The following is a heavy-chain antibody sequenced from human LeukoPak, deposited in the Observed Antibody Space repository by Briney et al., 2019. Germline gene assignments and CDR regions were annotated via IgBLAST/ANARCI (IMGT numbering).Heavy chain of an antibody. Sequence: GGSLRLSCAASGFTFSSYSMNWVRQAPGEGLEWVSSISSRSSYIYYADSVKGRFTISRDNAKNSLYLQMNSLRAEDTAVYYCARVHPRYYYDFWGQGTLVTVSS. J-gene: IGHJ4*02. D-gene: IGHD1-14*01. CDR2: ISSRSSYI. CDR1: GFTFSSYS. V-gene: IGHV3-21*01. CDR3: ARVHPRYYYDF.